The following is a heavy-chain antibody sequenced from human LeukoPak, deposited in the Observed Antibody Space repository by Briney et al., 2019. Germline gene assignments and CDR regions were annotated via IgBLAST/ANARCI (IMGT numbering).Heavy chain of an antibody. Sequence: ASVKVSCKASGYTFTSYDINWVRQATGQGLEWMGWMNPNSRNTGYAQKFQGRVTMTRNTYINTAYMELSSLRSEDTAVYYCARGPNMVRGVNGYYFDYWGQGTLVTVSS. CDR2: MNPNSRNT. D-gene: IGHD3-10*01. CDR1: GYTFTSYD. J-gene: IGHJ4*02. V-gene: IGHV1-8*01. CDR3: ARGPNMVRGVNGYYFDY.